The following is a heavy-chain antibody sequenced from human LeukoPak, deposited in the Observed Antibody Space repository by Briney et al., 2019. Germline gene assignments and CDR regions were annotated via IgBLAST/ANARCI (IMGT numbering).Heavy chain of an antibody. CDR3: AKDRMRYYGSGPIRGQTNYYYYGMDV. Sequence: GGSLRLSCTASGFTFRSYGMQWVRQAPGKGLEWVAFIRYDTSNQYYADSVKGRFTISRDNSKNSLYLQMNSLRAEDTAVYYCAKDRMRYYGSGPIRGQTNYYYYGMDVWGQGTTVTVSS. J-gene: IGHJ6*02. D-gene: IGHD3-10*01. V-gene: IGHV3-30*02. CDR1: GFTFRSYG. CDR2: IRYDTSNQ.